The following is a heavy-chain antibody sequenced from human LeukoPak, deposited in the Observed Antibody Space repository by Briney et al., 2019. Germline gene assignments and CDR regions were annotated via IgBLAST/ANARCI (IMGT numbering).Heavy chain of an antibody. V-gene: IGHV3-53*01. CDR2: IYSGGST. D-gene: IGHD3-22*01. J-gene: IGHJ3*02. CDR1: GFSVSSNY. Sequence: GGSLRLSCAASGFSVSSNYMSWVRQAPGKGLEWGSVIYSGGSTYYADSVKGRFTISRDSSKNTLYLQMNSLRAEDTAVYYCAKAELGYDSSGYYYLSPTDDFDIWGQGTMVTVSS. CDR3: AKAELGYDSSGYYYLSPTDDFDI.